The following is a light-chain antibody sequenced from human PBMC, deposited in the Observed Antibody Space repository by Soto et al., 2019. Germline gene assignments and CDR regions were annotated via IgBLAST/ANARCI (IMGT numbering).Light chain of an antibody. CDR2: GAS. CDR1: HDVRSW. J-gene: IGKJ1*01. CDR3: QQANGNPWT. V-gene: IGKV1-12*02. Sequence: DIQMTQSPSSVSASVGDRVTISCRASHDVRSWLAWYQQKPGKAPNLLIYGASTLQSGVPSRFSGSASRTDFTLTISSLQPEDFATYHCQQANGNPWTFGQGTKVEIK.